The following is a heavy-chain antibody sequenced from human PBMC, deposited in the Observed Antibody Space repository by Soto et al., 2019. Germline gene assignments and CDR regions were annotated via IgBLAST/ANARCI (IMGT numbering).Heavy chain of an antibody. Sequence: PGGSLRLSCAASGFTVSSNYMSWVRQAPGKGLEWVSVIYSGGSTYYADSVKGRFTISRDNSKNTLYLQMNSLRAEDTAVYYCARDFSFDWPYYYYGMDVWGQGTTVTVXS. D-gene: IGHD3-9*01. J-gene: IGHJ6*02. V-gene: IGHV3-66*01. CDR2: IYSGGST. CDR3: ARDFSFDWPYYYYGMDV. CDR1: GFTVSSNY.